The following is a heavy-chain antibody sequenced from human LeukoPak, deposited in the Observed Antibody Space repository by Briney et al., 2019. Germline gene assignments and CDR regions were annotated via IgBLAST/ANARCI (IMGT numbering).Heavy chain of an antibody. D-gene: IGHD4-17*01. CDR3: ARGTYGDYSVYFDY. J-gene: IGHJ4*02. V-gene: IGHV4-59*01. CDR1: GGSISSYY. Sequence: SETLSLTCTVSGGSISSYYWSWIRQPPGKGLEWIGYIYYSGSTNYNPSLKSRVTISVDTSKNQFSLKLSSVTAADTAVYYCARGTYGDYSVYFDYWGPGTLVTVSS. CDR2: IYYSGST.